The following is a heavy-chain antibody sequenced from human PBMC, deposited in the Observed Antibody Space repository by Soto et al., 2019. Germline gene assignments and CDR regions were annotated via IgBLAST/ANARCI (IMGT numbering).Heavy chain of an antibody. D-gene: IGHD3-16*01. CDR1: GFTFSSYA. J-gene: IGHJ4*02. CDR2: ISGSGGST. Sequence: EVPLLESGGGLVQPGGSLRLSCAASGFTFSSYAMSWVRQAPGKGLEWVSAISGSGGSTYYADSVKGRFTISRDNSKNTLYLQMNSRRAEDTAVYYCAKDSSTVLIRTGRYYWGQGTLVTVSS. CDR3: AKDSSTVLIRTGRYY. V-gene: IGHV3-23*01.